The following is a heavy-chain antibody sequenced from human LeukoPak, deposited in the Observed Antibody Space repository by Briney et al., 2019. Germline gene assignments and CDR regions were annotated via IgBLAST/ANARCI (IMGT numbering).Heavy chain of an antibody. CDR3: ARDRGRNWLDS. CDR2: IKEDGSEK. V-gene: IGHV3-7*04. D-gene: IGHD6-25*01. Sequence: PGGTLRLSCAAPGFTFSSYWMSWVRQAPGKGLEWVANIKEDGSEKYYVDSVKGRFTISRDNAKKSLYLQMNSLSAEDTAVYYCARDRGRNWLDSWGQGTLVTVSS. J-gene: IGHJ5*01. CDR1: GFTFSSYW.